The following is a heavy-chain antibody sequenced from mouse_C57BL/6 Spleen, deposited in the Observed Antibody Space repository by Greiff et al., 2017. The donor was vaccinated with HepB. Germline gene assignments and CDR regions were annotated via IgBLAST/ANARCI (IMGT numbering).Heavy chain of an antibody. CDR3: ARVYDGYFYAMDY. V-gene: IGHV1-85*01. CDR2: IYPRDGST. Sequence: VQLQQSGPELVKPGASVKLSCKASGYTFTSYDINWVKQRPGQGLEWIGWIYPRDGSTKYNEKFKGKATLTVDTSSSTAYMELHSLTSDDYAVYFCARVYDGYFYAMDYWGQGPSVTVSS. CDR1: GYTFTSYD. J-gene: IGHJ4*01. D-gene: IGHD2-3*01.